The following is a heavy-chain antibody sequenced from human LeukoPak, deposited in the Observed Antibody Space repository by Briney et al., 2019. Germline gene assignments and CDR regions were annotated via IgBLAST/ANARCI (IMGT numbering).Heavy chain of an antibody. CDR1: GYTFTGYY. D-gene: IGHD3-10*01. J-gene: IGHJ3*02. Sequence: ASVKVSCRASGYTFTGYYMHWVRQAPGQGLEWMGWINPNSGGTNYAQKFQGGVTMTRDTSISTAYMELSRLRSDDTAVYYCARIIRITMVRGVKIDAFDIWGQGTMVTVSS. V-gene: IGHV1-2*02. CDR3: ARIIRITMVRGVKIDAFDI. CDR2: INPNSGGT.